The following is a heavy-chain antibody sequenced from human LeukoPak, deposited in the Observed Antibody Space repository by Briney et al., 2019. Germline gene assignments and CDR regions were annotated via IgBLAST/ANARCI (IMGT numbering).Heavy chain of an antibody. CDR2: ISGSGGST. CDR1: GFTFSSYA. Sequence: GGPLRLSCAASGFTFSSYAMSWVRQAPGKGLEWVSAISGSGGSTYYADSVKGRFTISRDNSKNTLYLQMNSLRAEDTAVYYCAKGPAASIADNWFDPWGQGTLVTVSS. V-gene: IGHV3-23*01. D-gene: IGHD6-6*01. J-gene: IGHJ5*02. CDR3: AKGPAASIADNWFDP.